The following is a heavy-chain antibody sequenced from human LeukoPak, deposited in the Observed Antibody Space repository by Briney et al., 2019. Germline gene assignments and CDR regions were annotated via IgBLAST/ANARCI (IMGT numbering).Heavy chain of an antibody. J-gene: IGHJ4*02. CDR3: ARRCVRGYSSDY. V-gene: IGHV3-23*01. CDR1: GFTFSSYA. D-gene: IGHD5-18*01. Sequence: GGSLRLSCAASGFTFSSYAMSWVRQAPGKGLEWVSAISGSGGSTYYADSVKGRFTISRDNSKNTLYLQMNSLRAEDTAVYYCARRCVRGYSSDYWGQGTLVTVSS. CDR2: ISGSGGST.